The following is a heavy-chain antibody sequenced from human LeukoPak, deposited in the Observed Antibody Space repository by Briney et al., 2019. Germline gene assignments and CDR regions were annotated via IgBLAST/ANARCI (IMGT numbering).Heavy chain of an antibody. D-gene: IGHD3-22*01. Sequence: GGTLRLSCAASGFTFSSYAMHWVRQAPGKGLEWVAVISYDGSNKYYADSVKGRFTISRDNSKNTLYLQMNSLRAEDAAVYYCARDRYDSSGSWRGYFDYWGQGTLVTVSS. V-gene: IGHV3-30*01. CDR1: GFTFSSYA. CDR2: ISYDGSNK. J-gene: IGHJ4*02. CDR3: ARDRYDSSGSWRGYFDY.